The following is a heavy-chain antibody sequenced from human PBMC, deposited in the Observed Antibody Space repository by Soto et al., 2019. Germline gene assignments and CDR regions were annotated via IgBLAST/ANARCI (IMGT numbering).Heavy chain of an antibody. V-gene: IGHV3-23*01. Sequence: GGSLRLSCAASGFTFSSYAMSWVRQAPGKGLEWVSATSGSGGSTYYADSVKGRFTISRDNSKNTLYLQMNSLRAEDTAVYYCAKHTYGSGSRLSFDYWGQGTLVTVSS. CDR1: GFTFSSYA. CDR3: AKHTYGSGSRLSFDY. D-gene: IGHD3-10*01. CDR2: TSGSGGST. J-gene: IGHJ4*02.